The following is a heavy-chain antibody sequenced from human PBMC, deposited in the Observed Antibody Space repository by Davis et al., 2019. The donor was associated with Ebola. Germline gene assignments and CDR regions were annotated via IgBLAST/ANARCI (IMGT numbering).Heavy chain of an antibody. CDR1: GFTFSNAW. CDR3: TTAWLPQTYGSYPFDY. Sequence: PGGSLRLSCAASGFTFSNAWMSWVRQAPGKGLEWVGRIKSKTDGGTTDYAAPVKGRFTISRDDSKNTLYLQMNSLKTEDTAVYYCTTAWLPQTYGSYPFDYWGQGTLVTVSS. V-gene: IGHV3-15*01. J-gene: IGHJ4*02. D-gene: IGHD1-26*01. CDR2: IKSKTDGGTT.